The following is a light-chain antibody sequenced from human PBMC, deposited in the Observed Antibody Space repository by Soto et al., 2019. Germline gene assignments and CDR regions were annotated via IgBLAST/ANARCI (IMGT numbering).Light chain of an antibody. CDR1: QYISSW. CDR3: LHSNSFPHT. Sequence: DLQMTQSPSSVSASVGDRVTITCRASQYISSWLAWYQQKPGKAPQLLIYAASSLQSGVPSRFSGSESGTDFTLTITILQPEDFATYYCLHSNSFPHTFGQGTNLDIK. J-gene: IGKJ2*01. CDR2: AAS. V-gene: IGKV1-12*01.